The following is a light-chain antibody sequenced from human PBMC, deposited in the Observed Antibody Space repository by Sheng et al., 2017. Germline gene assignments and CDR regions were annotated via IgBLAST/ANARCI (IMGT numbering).Light chain of an antibody. CDR3: QQADTFPLT. J-gene: IGKJ4*01. Sequence: DIQMTQSPSAMSASVGDRVTITCRASQHISGYLAWFQQKPGKVPRRLIYAAASLQSGVPSRFSGSASGTEFALTIGGLQPEDFATYFCQQADTFPLTFGGGTKVEIK. CDR2: AAA. V-gene: IGKV1-17*03. CDR1: QHISGY.